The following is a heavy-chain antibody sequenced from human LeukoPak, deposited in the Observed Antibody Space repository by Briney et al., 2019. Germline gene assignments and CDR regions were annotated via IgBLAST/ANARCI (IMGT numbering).Heavy chain of an antibody. CDR1: GFTFSTYA. D-gene: IGHD3-10*02. V-gene: IGHV3-48*03. Sequence: PGGSLRLSCAASGFTFSTYAMTWVRQAPGKGLEWVSYISSSGSTIYYADSVKGRFTISRDNAKNSLYLQMNSLRAEDTAVYYCAELGITMIGGVWGKGTTVTISS. J-gene: IGHJ6*04. CDR3: AELGITMIGGV. CDR2: ISSSGSTI.